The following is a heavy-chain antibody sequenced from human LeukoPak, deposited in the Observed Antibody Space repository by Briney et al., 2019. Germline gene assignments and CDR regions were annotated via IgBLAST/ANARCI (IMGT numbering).Heavy chain of an antibody. D-gene: IGHD3-22*01. V-gene: IGHV3-11*05. CDR2: ISSSSSKHT. CDR3: AKDPRSMIQAFDI. J-gene: IGHJ3*02. CDR1: GFTFSDYY. Sequence: GGSLRLSCVASGFTFSDYYMSWIRQAPGKGLEWVSYISSSSSKHTKYADSVKGRFTISRDNAKNSLYLQMNSLRAEDTAVYFCAKDPRSMIQAFDIWGQGTMVTVSS.